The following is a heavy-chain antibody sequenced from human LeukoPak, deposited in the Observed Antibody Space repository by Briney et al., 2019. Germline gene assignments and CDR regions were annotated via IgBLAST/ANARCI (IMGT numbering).Heavy chain of an antibody. Sequence: SETLSLTCSVSGGSVSSYYWSWIRQSPGKGLEWIGYIHNSGRTNYNPPLKSRVTGFVDTSKNQVSLRLSSVTAADTAVYYCARHGTISSESYFDYWGQGALVTVSS. CDR2: IHNSGRT. CDR3: ARHGTISSESYFDY. D-gene: IGHD1-14*01. J-gene: IGHJ4*02. CDR1: GGSVSSYY. V-gene: IGHV4-59*08.